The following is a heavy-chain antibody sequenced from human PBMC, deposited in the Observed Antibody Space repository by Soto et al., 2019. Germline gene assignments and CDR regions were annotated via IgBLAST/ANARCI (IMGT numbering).Heavy chain of an antibody. CDR1: GDSISTVDYF. CDR2: IYKSATT. V-gene: IGHV4-30-4*01. J-gene: IGHJ5*01. D-gene: IGHD7-27*01. CDR3: ARGRYCLTGRCFPNWFDS. Sequence: SETLSLTCSVSGDSISTVDYFWAWIRQPPGQALEYIGYIYKSATTYYNSSFESRVAISVDTSKSQFSLNVTSVTAADTAVYFCARGRYCLTGRCFPNWFDSWGQGALVTVSS.